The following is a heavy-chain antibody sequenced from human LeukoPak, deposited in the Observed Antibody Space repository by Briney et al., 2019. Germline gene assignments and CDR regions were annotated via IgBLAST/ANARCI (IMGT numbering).Heavy chain of an antibody. D-gene: IGHD6-19*01. Sequence: GGSPRLSCAASGFTVSNNYMSWVRQAPGKGLEWVSIIYSGGSTYYADSVKGRFTISRDDSRNTVYLQMNNLRAEDTAIYYCARGFNSGWYGAYWGQGTLVTVSS. CDR3: ARGFNSGWYGAY. CDR1: GFTVSNNY. J-gene: IGHJ4*02. V-gene: IGHV3-53*01. CDR2: IYSGGST.